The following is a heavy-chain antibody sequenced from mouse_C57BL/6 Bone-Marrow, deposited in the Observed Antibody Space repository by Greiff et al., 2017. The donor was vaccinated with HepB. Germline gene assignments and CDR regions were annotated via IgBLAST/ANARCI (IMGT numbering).Heavy chain of an antibody. CDR3: TRSDTTVVVFDY. Sequence: QVQLQQSGAELVRPGASVTLSCKASGYTFTDYEMHWVKQTPVHGLEWIGAIDPETGGTAYNQKFKGKAILTADKSSSTAYMELRSLTSEDSAVYYCTRSDTTVVVFDYWGHGTTLTVSS. J-gene: IGHJ2*01. D-gene: IGHD1-1*01. CDR1: GYTFTDYE. CDR2: IDPETGGT. V-gene: IGHV1-15*01.